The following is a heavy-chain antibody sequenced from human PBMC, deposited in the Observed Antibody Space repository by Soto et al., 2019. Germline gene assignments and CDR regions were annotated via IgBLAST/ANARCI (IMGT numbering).Heavy chain of an antibody. Sequence: SETLSLTCAVYGGSFSGYYWSWIRQPPGKGLEWIGEINHSGSTNYNPSLKSRVTISVDTSKNQFSLKLSPVTAADTAVYYCAREKTGIVVVPAAISEGAFDIWGQGTMVTVSS. V-gene: IGHV4-34*01. CDR1: GGSFSGYY. D-gene: IGHD2-2*02. CDR3: AREKTGIVVVPAAISEGAFDI. CDR2: INHSGST. J-gene: IGHJ3*02.